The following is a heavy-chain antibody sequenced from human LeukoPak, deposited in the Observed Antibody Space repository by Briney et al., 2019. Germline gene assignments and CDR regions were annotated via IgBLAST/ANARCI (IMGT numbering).Heavy chain of an antibody. CDR2: ISSSSSTI. D-gene: IGHD3-22*01. CDR1: GFTFSSYS. CDR3: ASAYYGSSGWAIDY. V-gene: IGHV3-48*01. Sequence: PGGSLRLSCAASGFTFSSYSMNWVRQAPGKGLEWVSYISSSSSTIYYADSVKGRFTISRDNAKNSLYLQMNSLRAEDTAVYYCASAYYGSSGWAIDYWGQGSLVTVSS. J-gene: IGHJ4*02.